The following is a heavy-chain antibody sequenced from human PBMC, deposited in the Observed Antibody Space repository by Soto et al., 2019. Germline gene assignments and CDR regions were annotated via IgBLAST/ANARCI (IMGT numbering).Heavy chain of an antibody. D-gene: IGHD4-17*01. J-gene: IGHJ4*02. CDR3: ARDRDYGEIDY. Sequence: GASVKASCKASGYTFTSYAMHWVRQAPGQRLEWMGWINAGNGNTKYSQKFQGRVTITRDTSASTAYMELSSLRSEDTAVYYCARDRDYGEIDYWGQGTLVTVSS. V-gene: IGHV1-3*01. CDR1: GYTFTSYA. CDR2: INAGNGNT.